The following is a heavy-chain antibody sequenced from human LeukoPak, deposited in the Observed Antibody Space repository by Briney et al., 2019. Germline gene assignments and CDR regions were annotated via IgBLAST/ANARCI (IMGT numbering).Heavy chain of an antibody. Sequence: GGSLRLSCAASGFTFSSYWMSWVRQAPGKGLEWVANIKQDGSEKYYVDSVKGRFTISRDNAKNSLHLQMNSLRAEDTAVYYCAREFTAIQLWLYYYYGMDVWGQGTTVTVSS. CDR1: GFTFSSYW. CDR3: AREFTAIQLWLYYYYGMDV. CDR2: IKQDGSEK. J-gene: IGHJ6*02. D-gene: IGHD5-18*01. V-gene: IGHV3-7*01.